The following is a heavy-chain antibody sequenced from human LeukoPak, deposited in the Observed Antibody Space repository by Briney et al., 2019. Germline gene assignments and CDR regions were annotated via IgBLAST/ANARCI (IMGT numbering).Heavy chain of an antibody. Sequence: GGSLRLSCAASGFTFSTYWMHWVRQAPGKGLVWVSRISSDGSSTNYADSVKDRFTISRDNAKNTLYLQMNSLRAEDTAMYYCEGRYCSSTSCSTNWGQGTLVTVSS. CDR2: ISSDGSST. V-gene: IGHV3-74*01. CDR3: EGRYCSSTSCSTN. J-gene: IGHJ4*02. D-gene: IGHD2-2*02. CDR1: GFTFSTYW.